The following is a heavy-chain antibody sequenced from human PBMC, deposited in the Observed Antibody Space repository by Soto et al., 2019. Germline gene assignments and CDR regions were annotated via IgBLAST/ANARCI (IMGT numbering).Heavy chain of an antibody. Sequence: GESLKISCAASGFTFSSYAMSWVRQAPGKGLEWVSAISGSGGSTYYADSEKGRFTISRDNSKNTLYLQMNRLRAEDPAVYYWAKDAPPRSGGSCSGWFDPWGQGTLVTVSP. CDR3: AKDAPPRSGGSCSGWFDP. CDR2: ISGSGGST. V-gene: IGHV3-23*01. CDR1: GFTFSSYA. J-gene: IGHJ5*02. D-gene: IGHD2-15*01.